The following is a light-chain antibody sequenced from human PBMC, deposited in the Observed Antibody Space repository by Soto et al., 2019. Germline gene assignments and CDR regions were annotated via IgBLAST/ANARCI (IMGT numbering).Light chain of an antibody. Sequence: QSVLTQPPSVSGAPGQRVTIPCTGTSSNIGAGFDVHWYQQIPGTAPKLLIFGNTNRPSGVPDRFSGARSGASASLAISEPQADDEAIYYCSSYADNNSVLFGGGTKLTVL. V-gene: IGLV1-40*01. CDR2: GNT. CDR3: SSYADNNSVL. CDR1: SSNIGAGFD. J-gene: IGLJ3*02.